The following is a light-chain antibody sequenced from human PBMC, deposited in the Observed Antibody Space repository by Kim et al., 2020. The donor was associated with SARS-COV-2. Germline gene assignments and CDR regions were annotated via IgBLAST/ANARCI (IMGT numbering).Light chain of an antibody. CDR2: RAS. Sequence: EIVLTQSPGTLSLSPGERATLSCRASQSVSSSYLAWYQQKPGQAPRLLIYRASSRATGIPGRFSGSGSGTEFTLTISSLQSEDFAVYYCQQYSHWPLTFGGGTKVDIK. CDR1: QSVSSSY. J-gene: IGKJ4*01. CDR3: QQYSHWPLT. V-gene: IGKV3-20*01.